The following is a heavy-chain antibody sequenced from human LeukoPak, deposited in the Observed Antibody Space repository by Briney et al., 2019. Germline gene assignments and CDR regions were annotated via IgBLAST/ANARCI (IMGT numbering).Heavy chain of an antibody. D-gene: IGHD1-1*01. CDR1: DDSITMYY. Sequence: SETLSPTCSVSDDSITMYYWTWIRQPPGKGLEWIGYVDHTGSTNFNPSLNGRVSISRDTTKNLFSLRLRSVTAADTAVYFCARGRVSSSTWYSTYYYYFYMDVWGKGTTVTVSS. V-gene: IGHV4-59*01. CDR2: VDHTGST. CDR3: ARGRVSSSTWYSTYYYYFYMDV. J-gene: IGHJ6*03.